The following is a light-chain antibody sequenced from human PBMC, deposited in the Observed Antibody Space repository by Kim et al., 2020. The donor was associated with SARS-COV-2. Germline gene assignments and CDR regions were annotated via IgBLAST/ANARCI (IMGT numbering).Light chain of an antibody. CDR1: QSVSSSY. V-gene: IGKV3-20*01. CDR3: QQYGSSPYT. Sequence: WLQGKRATLACKANQSVSSSYLAWYQQKPGQAPRLLIYGTSSRATGIPDRYSGSGSGTDFTLTISRLEPEDFAVYYCQQYGSSPYTFGPGTKLEI. CDR2: GTS. J-gene: IGKJ2*01.